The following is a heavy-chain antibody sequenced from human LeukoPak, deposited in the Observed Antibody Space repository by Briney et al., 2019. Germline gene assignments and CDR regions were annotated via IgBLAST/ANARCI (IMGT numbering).Heavy chain of an antibody. J-gene: IGHJ4*02. CDR3: AREIVGASHFDY. Sequence: SVKVSCKASGGTFSSYAISWVRQAPGQGLEWMGGIIPIFGTANYAQKFQGRVTITADESTSTAYMELRSLRSDDTAVYYCAREIVGASHFDYWGQGTLVTVSS. CDR2: IIPIFGTA. D-gene: IGHD1-26*01. V-gene: IGHV1-69*01. CDR1: GGTFSSYA.